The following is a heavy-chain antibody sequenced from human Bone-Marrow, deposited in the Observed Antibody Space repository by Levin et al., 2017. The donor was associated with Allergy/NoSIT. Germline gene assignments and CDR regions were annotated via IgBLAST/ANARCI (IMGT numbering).Heavy chain of an antibody. J-gene: IGHJ6*02. CDR1: GGTFNTYA. V-gene: IGHV1-69*13. Sequence: SVKVSCKASGGTFNTYAISWVRQAPGQGLEWMGGIIPIFGAAKYAQKFRDRVTITADESTSTAFMELSSLRYEDTAMYYCARGNSREYSADERGGDYYYAMDVWGQGTTVTVSS. CDR2: IIPIFGAA. CDR3: ARGNSREYSADERGGDYYYAMDV. D-gene: IGHD5-12*01.